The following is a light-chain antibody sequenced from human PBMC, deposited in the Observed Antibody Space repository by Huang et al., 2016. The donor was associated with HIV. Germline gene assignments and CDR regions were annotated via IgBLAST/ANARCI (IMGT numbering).Light chain of an antibody. CDR3: QQYDNRPPWT. V-gene: IGKV3-15*01. CDR1: QSVSSN. CDR2: AVS. Sequence: DILLTQSPATLSVSLGERATLSYRATQSVSSNLAWYQQKIGQAPRLLIYAVSARANGVSSRFSGSGSGTEFTLTISSLKSEDSAVYYCQQYDNRPPWTFGQGTKVEI. J-gene: IGKJ1*01.